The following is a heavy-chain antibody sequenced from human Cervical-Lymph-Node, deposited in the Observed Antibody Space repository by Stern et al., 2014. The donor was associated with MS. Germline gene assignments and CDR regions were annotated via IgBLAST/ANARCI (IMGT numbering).Heavy chain of an antibody. D-gene: IGHD2-2*01. Sequence: QITLKESGPTLVKPTQTLTLTCTFSGFSLSTSGVGVGWIRQPPGKALEGLAFINWDDSKRYIPSLKNSLTITKAPSKNQVVLTMNNMDPVDTATFYCASHAPGVVPAALDYWGQGTLVTVS. J-gene: IGHJ4*02. V-gene: IGHV2-5*02. CDR1: GFSLSTSGVG. CDR2: INWDDSK. CDR3: ASHAPGVVPAALDY.